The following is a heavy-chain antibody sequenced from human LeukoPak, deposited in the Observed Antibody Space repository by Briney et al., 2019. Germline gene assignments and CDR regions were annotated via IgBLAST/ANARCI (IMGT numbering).Heavy chain of an antibody. J-gene: IGHJ5*02. CDR3: ARDSSGPWFDP. V-gene: IGHV3-21*01. D-gene: IGHD6-6*01. CDR2: ITGSGSFV. Sequence: PGGSLRLSCAVSGFIFNNYIMNWVRQAPGKGLEWVSSITGSGSFVHYADSVKGRFTISRDNAKNSLFLQMNSLRAEDTAVYYCARDSSGPWFDPWGQGTLVTVSS. CDR1: GFIFNNYI.